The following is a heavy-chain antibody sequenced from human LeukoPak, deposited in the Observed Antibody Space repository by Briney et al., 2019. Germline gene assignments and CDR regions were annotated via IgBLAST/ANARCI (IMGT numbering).Heavy chain of an antibody. CDR3: ATTSGYSSDWYAFDI. CDR1: GFTFSSYA. Sequence: PGGSLRLSCAASGFTFSSYAMSWVRQAPGKGLDWVSAISGSGGSTYYADSVKGRFTISRDNSKNTLYLQMNSLRAEDTAVYYCATTSGYSSDWYAFDIWGQGTMVTVSS. CDR2: ISGSGGST. D-gene: IGHD6-19*01. J-gene: IGHJ3*02. V-gene: IGHV3-23*01.